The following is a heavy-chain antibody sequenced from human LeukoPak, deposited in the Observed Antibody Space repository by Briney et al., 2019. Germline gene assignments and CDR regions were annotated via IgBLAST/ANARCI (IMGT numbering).Heavy chain of an antibody. V-gene: IGHV3-21*01. CDR1: GFTFANYA. CDR3: ARDSGSEALDY. J-gene: IGHJ4*02. D-gene: IGHD6-25*01. Sequence: PGGSLRLSCAASGFTFANYAMSWVRQAPGKGLEWVSSVSGSSSYIYYADSVKGRFTISRDNAKNSLYLQMNSLRAEDTAVYYCARDSGSEALDYWGQGTLVTVSS. CDR2: VSGSSSYI.